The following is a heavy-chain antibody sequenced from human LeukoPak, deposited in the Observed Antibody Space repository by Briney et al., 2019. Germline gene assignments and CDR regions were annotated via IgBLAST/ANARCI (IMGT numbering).Heavy chain of an antibody. D-gene: IGHD6-13*01. CDR1: GFTFTSSA. Sequence: SVKVSCKASGFTFTSSAMQWVRQARGQRLEWIGWIVVGSGNTNYAQKFQERVTITRDMSTITAYMELSSLRSEDTAVYYCAAIPNSRASRGAFDIWGQGTMVTVSS. CDR3: AAIPNSRASRGAFDI. CDR2: IVVGSGNT. V-gene: IGHV1-58*02. J-gene: IGHJ3*02.